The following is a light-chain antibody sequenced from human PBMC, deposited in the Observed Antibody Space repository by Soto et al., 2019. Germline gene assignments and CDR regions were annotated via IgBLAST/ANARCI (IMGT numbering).Light chain of an antibody. Sequence: VLPPSAVARTLSPGERATLSCRASQSFRGLLAWYQQKPGQAPRLLIYDASTRATGIPPRFSGSGSGTDFTLTISSLEPEDAAVYYCQQRHMWPITFGQGTRLEIK. CDR3: QQRHMWPIT. V-gene: IGKV3-11*01. CDR1: QSFRGL. CDR2: DAS. J-gene: IGKJ5*01.